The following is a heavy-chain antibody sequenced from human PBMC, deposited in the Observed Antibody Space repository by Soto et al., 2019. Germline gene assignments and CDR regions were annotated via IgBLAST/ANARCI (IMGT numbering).Heavy chain of an antibody. J-gene: IGHJ6*02. CDR1: GFTFSSYS. Sequence: EVQLVESGGGLVQPGGSLRLSCAASGFTFSSYSMNWVRQAPGKGLEWVSYISSSSSTIYYADSVKGRFTISRDNAKNSLYMQMNSMRDEDTAVYYCAREWDVADRLRYYYYGMDVWGQGTTVTVSS. V-gene: IGHV3-48*02. CDR2: ISSSSSTI. CDR3: AREWDVADRLRYYYYGMDV. D-gene: IGHD1-26*01.